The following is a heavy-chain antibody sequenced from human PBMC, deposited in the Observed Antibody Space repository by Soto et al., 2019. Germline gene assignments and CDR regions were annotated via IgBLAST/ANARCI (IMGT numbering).Heavy chain of an antibody. CDR1: GGSVSSGSYY. CDR3: ARVTSSWGLVNYFDY. V-gene: IGHV4-61*01. CDR2: IYYSGST. J-gene: IGHJ4*02. Sequence: QVQLQESGPGLVKPSETLSLTCTVSGGSVSSGSYYWSWIRQPPGKGLGCIGYIYYSGSTNYNPSLKSRVTISVNTSKNQFSLKLSSVTAADTAVYYCARVTSSWGLVNYFDYWGQGTLVTVSS. D-gene: IGHD6-13*01.